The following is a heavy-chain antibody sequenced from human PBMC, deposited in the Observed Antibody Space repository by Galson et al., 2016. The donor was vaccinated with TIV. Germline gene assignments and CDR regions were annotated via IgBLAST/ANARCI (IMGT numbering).Heavy chain of an antibody. CDR1: GFTFGSYA. J-gene: IGHJ4*02. CDR2: IGGSCGSP. CDR3: AKDRQWIPSTLDH. D-gene: IGHD5-18*01. V-gene: IGHV3-23*01. Sequence: SLRLSCAASGFTFGSYAMNWVRQAPGKGLEWVSSIGGSCGSPYYPDSVKGRFTNSRDSSKNTVFLQMNSLRAEDTAIYYCAKDRQWIPSTLDHWGQGTLVTVSS.